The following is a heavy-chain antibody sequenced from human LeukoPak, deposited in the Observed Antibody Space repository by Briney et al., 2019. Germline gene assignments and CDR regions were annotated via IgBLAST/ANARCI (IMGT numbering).Heavy chain of an antibody. D-gene: IGHD3-10*01. J-gene: IGHJ6*03. CDR2: FYSGGYT. V-gene: IGHV3-66*02. CDR1: GFTVSSDY. Sequence: GGSLRLSCAASGFTVSSDYMSWIRQAPGKGLEWVSIFYSGGYTYYADSVKGRLTISRDNSKNTLYLQMNSLRAEDTAVYYCARGEYYYYDYMDVWGRGTTVTVSS. CDR3: ARGEYYYYDYMDV.